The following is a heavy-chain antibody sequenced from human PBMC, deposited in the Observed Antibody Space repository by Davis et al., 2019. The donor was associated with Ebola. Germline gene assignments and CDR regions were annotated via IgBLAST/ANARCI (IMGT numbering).Heavy chain of an antibody. J-gene: IGHJ4*02. CDR2: IYSGGST. Sequence: PGGSLRLSCAASGFTVSSNYMSWVCQAPGKGLEWVSVIYSGGSTYYADSVKGRFTISRHNSKNTLYLQMNSLRAEDTAVYYCARGRWLHLGPIFDYWGQGTLVTVSS. D-gene: IGHD5-24*01. CDR3: ARGRWLHLGPIFDY. CDR1: GFTVSSNY. V-gene: IGHV3-53*04.